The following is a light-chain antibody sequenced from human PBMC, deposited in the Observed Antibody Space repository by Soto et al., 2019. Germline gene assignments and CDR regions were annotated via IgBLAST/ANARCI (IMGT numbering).Light chain of an antibody. Sequence: ETVLTQSPGTLSLSPGERATLSCRASQSVWSSLLAWYQHKPGQTPRLLIYGASSRATGIPDMFSGSGSGTDFTLTISRLEPEDFAVYYCQQYGSPWTFGQGTKVEIK. V-gene: IGKV3-20*01. J-gene: IGKJ1*01. CDR1: QSVWSSL. CDR2: GAS. CDR3: QQYGSPWT.